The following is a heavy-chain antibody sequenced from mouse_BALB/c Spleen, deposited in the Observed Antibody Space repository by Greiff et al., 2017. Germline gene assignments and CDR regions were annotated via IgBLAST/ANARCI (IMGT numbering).Heavy chain of an antibody. CDR3: ARDRGNRYDVRNCFDY. V-gene: IGHV5-4*02. Sequence: EVKLEESGGGLVKPGGSLKLSCAASGFTFSDYYMYWVRQTPEKRLEWVATISDGGSYTYYPDSVKGRFTISRDNAKNNLYLQMSSLKSEDTAMYYCARDRGNRYDVRNCFDYWGQGTTLTVSS. CDR2: ISDGGSYT. D-gene: IGHD2-14*01. CDR1: GFTFSDYY. J-gene: IGHJ2*01.